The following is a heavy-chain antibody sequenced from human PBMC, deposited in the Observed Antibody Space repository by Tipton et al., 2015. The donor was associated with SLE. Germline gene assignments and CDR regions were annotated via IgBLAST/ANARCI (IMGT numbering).Heavy chain of an antibody. J-gene: IGHJ3*02. V-gene: IGHV3-23*01. D-gene: IGHD5-12*01. CDR3: ARGGGYGDVFDI. Sequence: SLRLSCAASGFTFSSYAMSWVRQAPGKGLEWVSALSGSGDSTYYADSVKGRFTISRDNSKNTLYLQMNSLTAEDTAVYYCARGGGYGDVFDIWGQGTLATVSS. CDR1: GFTFSSYA. CDR2: LSGSGDST.